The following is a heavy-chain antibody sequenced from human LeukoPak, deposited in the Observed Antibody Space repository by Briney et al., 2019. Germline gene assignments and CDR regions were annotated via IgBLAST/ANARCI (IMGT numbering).Heavy chain of an antibody. V-gene: IGHV4-4*07. CDR1: GGSISSYY. D-gene: IGHD3-22*01. CDR2: IYTSGST. CDR3: ASSYYYDSSGYYPLDY. J-gene: IGHJ4*02. Sequence: PSETLSLTCTVSGGSISSYYWSWIRQPAGKGLEWIGRIYTSGSTNYNPFLKSRVTMSVDTSKSQFSLKLSSVTAADTAVCYCASSYYYDSSGYYPLDYWGQGTLVTVSS.